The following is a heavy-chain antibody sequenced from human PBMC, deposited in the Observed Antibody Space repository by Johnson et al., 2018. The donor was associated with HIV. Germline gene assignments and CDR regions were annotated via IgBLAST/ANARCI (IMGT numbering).Heavy chain of an antibody. Sequence: VQLVESGGGLVQPGLSLSLSCPLSRFTFRSYAMHWVRQAPGKGLEWVSVIYSGGSTYYADSVKGRFTISRDNSKNTLYLQMNSLRVEDTAVYYCASEVRGVLDIWGQGTMVTVSS. V-gene: IGHV3-66*01. CDR1: RFTFRSYA. J-gene: IGHJ3*02. D-gene: IGHD3-10*01. CDR3: ASEVRGVLDI. CDR2: IYSGGST.